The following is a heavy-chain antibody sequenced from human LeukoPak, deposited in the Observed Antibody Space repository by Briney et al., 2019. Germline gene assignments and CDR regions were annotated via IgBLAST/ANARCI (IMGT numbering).Heavy chain of an antibody. CDR3: ARDGGYCSSTSCPPTPYYYYYGMDV. D-gene: IGHD2-2*01. Sequence: PGRSLRLSCAASGSTFSSYGMHWVRQAPGKGLEWVAVIWYDGSNKYYADSVKGRFTISRDNSKNTLYLQMNSLRAEDTAVYYCARDGGYCSSTSCPPTPYYYYYGMDVWGKGTTVTVSS. J-gene: IGHJ6*04. CDR2: IWYDGSNK. CDR1: GSTFSSYG. V-gene: IGHV3-33*01.